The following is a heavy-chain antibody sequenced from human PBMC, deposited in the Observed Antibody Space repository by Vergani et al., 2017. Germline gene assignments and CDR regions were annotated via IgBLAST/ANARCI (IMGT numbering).Heavy chain of an antibody. V-gene: IGHV3-23*01. CDR1: GFTFSTYA. J-gene: IGHJ4*02. CDR2: LTGGGGST. D-gene: IGHD5-12*01. CDR3: VKEAGGYENVFDS. Sequence: EVQLLESGGSLKQPGGSVRLSCAASGFTFSTYAMHWVRQAPGKGLEWVAALTGGGGSTYYADSLKGRVIISRDNSRDTLYLQMNRLRPEDTATYYCVKEAGGYENVFDSWGQGTLVTVS.